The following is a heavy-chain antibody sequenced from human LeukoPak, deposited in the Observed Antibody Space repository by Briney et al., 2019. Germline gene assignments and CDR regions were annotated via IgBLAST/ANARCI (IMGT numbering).Heavy chain of an antibody. CDR2: ISAYNGNT. Sequence: ASVKVSCKASGYIFTSYGISWVRQAPGQGLEWMGWISAYNGNTNYAQKLQGRVTMTTDTSTSTAYMELRSLRSDDTAVYYCARDRREYSSGWYVDYWGQGTLVTVSS. CDR3: ARDRREYSSGWYVDY. J-gene: IGHJ4*02. V-gene: IGHV1-18*01. CDR1: GYIFTSYG. D-gene: IGHD6-19*01.